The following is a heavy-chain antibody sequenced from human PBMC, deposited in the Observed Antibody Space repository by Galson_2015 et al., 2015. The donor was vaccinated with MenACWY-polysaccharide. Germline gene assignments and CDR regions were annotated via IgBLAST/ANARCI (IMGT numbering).Heavy chain of an antibody. J-gene: IGHJ4*02. CDR2: ISYDGSSK. D-gene: IGHD6-6*01. V-gene: IGHV3-30*18. Sequence: SLRLSCAASGFTFSSYGMHWVRQAPGKGLEWVAVISYDGSSKYYADSVKGRFTISRDNSKNTLYLQMNSLRAEDTAVYYCAKGRGQLVRAYYFDYWGQGTLVTVSS. CDR1: GFTFSSYG. CDR3: AKGRGQLVRAYYFDY.